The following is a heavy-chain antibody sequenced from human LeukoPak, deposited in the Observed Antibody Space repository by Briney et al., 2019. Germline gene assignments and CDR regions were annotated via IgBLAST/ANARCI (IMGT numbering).Heavy chain of an antibody. V-gene: IGHV3-23*01. CDR1: GFTFSSYA. D-gene: IGHD3-22*01. CDR3: ARAYGSSGYYQLPIDY. J-gene: IGHJ4*02. CDR2: ITGSGGTT. Sequence: GQSLRLPCAASGFTFSSYAMSWVRQAPGKGLEWVSGITGSGGTTHHADSVKGRFTISRDNSKNTLFLQMNSLRVEDTALYYCARAYGSSGYYQLPIDYWGQGTLVTVSS.